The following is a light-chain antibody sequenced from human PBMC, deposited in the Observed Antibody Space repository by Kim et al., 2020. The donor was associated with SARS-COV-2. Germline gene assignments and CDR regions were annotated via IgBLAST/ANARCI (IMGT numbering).Light chain of an antibody. J-gene: IGLJ3*02. CDR1: DIGSKS. CDR3: QVWDSTSYHVV. CDR2: YDN. Sequence: APGKTASITGGGDDIGSKSVHWYQQKPGQAPVLVIYYDNNRPSGIPERFSGSKYGNTATLTISRVEAGDEADYYCQVWDSTSYHVVFGGGTKVTVL. V-gene: IGLV3-21*04.